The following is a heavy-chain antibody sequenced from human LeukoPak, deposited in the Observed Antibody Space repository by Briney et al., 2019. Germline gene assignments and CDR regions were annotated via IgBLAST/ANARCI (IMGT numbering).Heavy chain of an antibody. J-gene: IGHJ4*02. CDR2: IYTSGST. V-gene: IGHV4-4*07. CDR3: ARGTYGGKNFDY. D-gene: IGHD4-23*01. Sequence: SETLSLTCTVSGGSISSYYWSWIRQPAGKGLAWIRRIYTSGSTNYNPSLKSRVTMSVDTSKNQFSLKLSSVTAADTAVYYCARGTYGGKNFDYWGQGTLVTVSS. CDR1: GGSISSYY.